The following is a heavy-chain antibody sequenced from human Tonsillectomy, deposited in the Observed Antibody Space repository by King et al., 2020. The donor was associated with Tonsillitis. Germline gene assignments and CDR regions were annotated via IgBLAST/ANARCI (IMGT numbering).Heavy chain of an antibody. V-gene: IGHV3-21*01. D-gene: IGHD6-13*01. CDR2: ISSSSSYI. Sequence: QLVQSGGGLVKPGGSLRLSCAASGFTFSSYSMNWVRQAPGKGLEWVSSISSSSSYIYYADSVKGRFTITRDNAKNSLYLHMDTLRAEDTDVYYCASRQRQLKIYWGQGTLVTVSS. J-gene: IGHJ4*02. CDR1: GFTFSSYS. CDR3: ASRQRQLKIY.